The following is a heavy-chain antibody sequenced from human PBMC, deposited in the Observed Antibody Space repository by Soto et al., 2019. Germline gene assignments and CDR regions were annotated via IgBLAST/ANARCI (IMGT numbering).Heavy chain of an antibody. CDR1: GFPFTSYG. D-gene: IGHD3-10*01. CDR2: ISYDGSDK. J-gene: IGHJ4*02. CDR3: VGGQYYFDY. Sequence: QVQLVESGGCVVQPGRSLRLSCAASGFPFTSYGRHWVREGPDKGLEWVAIISYDGSDKYYADSVKGRFTISRDNSKNTLYLQMNSLRPEDTALYYCVGGQYYFDYRGQGTLVIVSS. V-gene: IGHV3-30*03.